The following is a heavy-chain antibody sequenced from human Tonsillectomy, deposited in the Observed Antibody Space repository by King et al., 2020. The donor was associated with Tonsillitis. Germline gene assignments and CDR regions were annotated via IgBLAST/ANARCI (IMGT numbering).Heavy chain of an antibody. CDR3: ATASNMGVFNY. CDR1: GSPFSSYW. V-gene: IGHV3-7*03. J-gene: IGHJ4*02. CDR2: IKQDGSEK. D-gene: IGHD3-10*01. Sequence: VQLVESGGGLVQPGGSLRLSCAASGSPFSSYWMSWVRQAPGKGLEWVANIKQDGSEKYYVDSVKGRFTISRDNAKNSLYLQMNSLRAEDTAVYYCATASNMGVFNYWGQGTLVTVSS.